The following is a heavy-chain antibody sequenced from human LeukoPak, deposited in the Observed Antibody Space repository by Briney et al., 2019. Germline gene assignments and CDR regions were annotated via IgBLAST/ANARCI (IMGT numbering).Heavy chain of an antibody. Sequence: GGSLRLSCAVSGFSIGNHGMHWVRQAPDKGLEWVAMISHDGGAEYYGDSVKGRLTISRDNSENTLCLQMNGLRVEDTAVYYCARDWGSSGWYNWFDPWGQGTLVTVSS. J-gene: IGHJ5*02. CDR1: GFSIGNHG. CDR3: ARDWGSSGWYNWFDP. V-gene: IGHV3-30*03. D-gene: IGHD3-16*01. CDR2: ISHDGGAE.